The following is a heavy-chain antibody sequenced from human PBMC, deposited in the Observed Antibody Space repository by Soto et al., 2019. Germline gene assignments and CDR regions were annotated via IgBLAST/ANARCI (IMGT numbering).Heavy chain of an antibody. CDR3: ASIPPPGGLNTRRPYYYYGMDV. CDR1: GGSISSSSYY. CDR2: IYYSGGT. Sequence: PSETLSLTCTVSGGSISSSSYYWGWIRQPPGKGLEWIGSIYYSGGTYYNPSLKSRVTISVDTSKNQFSLKLSSVTAADTAVYYWASIPPPGGLNTRRPYYYYGMDVWGQGTTVTVSS. D-gene: IGHD3-10*01. V-gene: IGHV4-39*01. J-gene: IGHJ6*02.